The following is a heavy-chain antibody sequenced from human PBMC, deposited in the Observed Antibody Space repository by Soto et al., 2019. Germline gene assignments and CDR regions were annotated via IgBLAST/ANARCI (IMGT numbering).Heavy chain of an antibody. CDR1: GFTFSSSG. V-gene: IGHV3-33*01. CDR2: IWYDGSNK. D-gene: IGHD5-12*01. CDR3: ATKEDTGATISNYYYGRDV. Sequence: SLRLSCAASGFTFSSSGMHWVRQAPGKGLEWVAVIWYDGSNKYYADSVKGRFTISRDNSKNTLYLHMYSLSAEDTAVYSCATKEDTGATISNYYYGRDVWGQRTTGTVAS. J-gene: IGHJ6*02.